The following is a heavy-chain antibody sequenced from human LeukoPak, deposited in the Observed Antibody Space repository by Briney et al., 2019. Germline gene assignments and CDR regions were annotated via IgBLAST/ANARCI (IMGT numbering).Heavy chain of an antibody. D-gene: IGHD3-22*01. CDR1: GFIFNNYG. V-gene: IGHV3-23*01. CDR2: ISNDGRGT. J-gene: IGHJ5*02. CDR3: AKGSSGYFVDL. Sequence: QSGGSLRLSCAASGFIFNNYGLIWVRQAPGKGLEWVSAISNDGRGTNYADFVKGRFTISRDNSKNTLFLQMNSLRAEDTALYYCAKGSSGYFVDLWGQGTLVTVSS.